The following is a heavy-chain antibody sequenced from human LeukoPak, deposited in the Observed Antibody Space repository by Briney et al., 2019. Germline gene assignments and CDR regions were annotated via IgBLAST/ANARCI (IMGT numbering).Heavy chain of an antibody. D-gene: IGHD5-18*01. CDR3: AREKQGYNYDVFDY. Sequence: SETLSLTCTVSGGSISSSSYYWGWIRQPPGKGLEWIGSIYYSGSTYYNPSLKSRVTISVDTSKNQFSLKLSSVTPEDTAVYYCAREKQGYNYDVFDYWGQGTLVTVSS. J-gene: IGHJ4*02. CDR1: GGSISSSSYY. CDR2: IYYSGST. V-gene: IGHV4-39*02.